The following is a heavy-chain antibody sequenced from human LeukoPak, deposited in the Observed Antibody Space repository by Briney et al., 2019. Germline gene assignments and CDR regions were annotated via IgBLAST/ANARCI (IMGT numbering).Heavy chain of an antibody. CDR3: AKDRRSWWELHY. D-gene: IGHD1-26*01. Sequence: GGSLRLSCAASGFTFSSYSMNWVRQAPGKGLEWLAIISYDGSIKYYADSVTGRFNISRDNSMNTLYLQMSSLTTDDTAVYYCAKDRRSWWELHYWGQGTLVTVSS. CDR2: ISYDGSIK. CDR1: GFTFSSYS. V-gene: IGHV3-30*18. J-gene: IGHJ4*02.